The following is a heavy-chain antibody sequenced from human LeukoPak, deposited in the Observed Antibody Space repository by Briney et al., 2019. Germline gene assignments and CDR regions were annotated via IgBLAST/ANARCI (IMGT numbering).Heavy chain of an antibody. Sequence: PGGSLRLSCTASGFTFGDYAMSWVRQAPGKGLEWVGFIRSKAYGGTTEYAASVKGRFTISRDDSKSIAYLQMNSLKTEDTAVYYCTRGSIVVVTAIRSGAFDIWGQGTMVTVSS. CDR2: IRSKAYGGTT. CDR3: TRGSIVVVTAIRSGAFDI. J-gene: IGHJ3*02. CDR1: GFTFGDYA. D-gene: IGHD2-21*02. V-gene: IGHV3-49*04.